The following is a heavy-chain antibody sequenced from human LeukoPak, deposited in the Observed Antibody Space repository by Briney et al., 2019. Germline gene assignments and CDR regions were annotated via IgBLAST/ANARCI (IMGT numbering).Heavy chain of an antibody. D-gene: IGHD1-26*01. CDR2: ISYDGSNK. V-gene: IGHV3-30-3*01. CDR1: GFTFSSYA. CDR3: ARDPRVVGAPGYFDY. J-gene: IGHJ4*02. Sequence: PGGSLRLSCAASGFTFSSYAMHWVRQAPGKGLEWVAVISYDGSNKYYADSVKGRFTISRDNSKNTLYLQMNSLRAEDTAVYYCARDPRVVGAPGYFDYWGQGTLVTVSP.